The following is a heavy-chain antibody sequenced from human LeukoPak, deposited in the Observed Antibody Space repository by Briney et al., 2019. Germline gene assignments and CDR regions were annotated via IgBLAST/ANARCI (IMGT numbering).Heavy chain of an antibody. J-gene: IGHJ4*02. D-gene: IGHD7-27*01. CDR2: TRSDGSDI. CDR3: ARDQSPKWGSGERYLDY. CDR1: GFTFNTYG. Sequence: PGKSLRLSCEASGFTFNTYGMHWVRQAPGKGLEWVTVTRSDGSDIYYADSVKGRFTISRDNSKNTLYLQMNSLRAEDTAVYYCARDQSPKWGSGERYLDYWGQGTLVTVSS. V-gene: IGHV3-33*01.